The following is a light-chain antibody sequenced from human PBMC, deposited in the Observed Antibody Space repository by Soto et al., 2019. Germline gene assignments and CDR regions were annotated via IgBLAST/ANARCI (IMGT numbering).Light chain of an antibody. CDR1: QSVSSRY. Sequence: EILLTQSPGTLSLSPGERATLSCRASQSVSSRYLAWYQQKPGQPPRLLIYDGYYRATDTPPRFSGSGSGTDFTLTISSLEPEDSAVYYCQQRNMWPITFGQGTRWRL. CDR3: QQRNMWPIT. J-gene: IGKJ5*01. CDR2: DGY. V-gene: IGKV3D-20*02.